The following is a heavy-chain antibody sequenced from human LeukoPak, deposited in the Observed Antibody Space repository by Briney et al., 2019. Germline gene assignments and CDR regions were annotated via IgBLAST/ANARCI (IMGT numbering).Heavy chain of an antibody. CDR3: ARHLSGVTGYTYGRGIDY. J-gene: IGHJ4*02. CDR2: IKKEGSEK. V-gene: IGHV3-7*01. CDR1: GFRFGSHW. Sequence: GGSLRLSCAASGFRFGSHWVTWVRQARGKGLEWVANIKKEGSEKYYVDCVKGRFTISRQNARTSLYLQLISLRAEDTAVYYCARHLSGVTGYTYGRGIDYWGQGTLVTVS. D-gene: IGHD5-18*01.